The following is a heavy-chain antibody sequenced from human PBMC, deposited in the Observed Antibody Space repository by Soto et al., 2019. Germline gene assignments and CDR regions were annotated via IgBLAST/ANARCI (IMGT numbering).Heavy chain of an antibody. CDR3: ARDRYDSSGYNFDY. J-gene: IGHJ4*02. D-gene: IGHD3-22*01. CDR1: GFTFSSYA. V-gene: IGHV3-30-3*01. CDR2: ISYDGSNK. Sequence: VGSLRLSCAASGFTFSSYAMHWVRQVPGKGLEWVAVISYDGSNKYYADSVKGRFTISRDNSKNTLYLQMNSLRAEDTAVYYCARDRYDSSGYNFDYWGQRTLVTVSS.